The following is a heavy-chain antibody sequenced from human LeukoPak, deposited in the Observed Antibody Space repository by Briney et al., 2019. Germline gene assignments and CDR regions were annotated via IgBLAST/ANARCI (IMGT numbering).Heavy chain of an antibody. CDR2: ITSSGDTI. Sequence: PGGSLRLSCAASGFTFSDYYMSWLRQVPGKGLEWVSYITSSGDTIYYADSVKGRFTISRDIPENSVYLQMNSLRAEDTAVYYCAREGGNWGEGYFDYWGQGTLVTVSS. CDR3: AREGGNWGEGYFDY. J-gene: IGHJ4*02. D-gene: IGHD7-27*01. V-gene: IGHV3-11*01. CDR1: GFTFSDYY.